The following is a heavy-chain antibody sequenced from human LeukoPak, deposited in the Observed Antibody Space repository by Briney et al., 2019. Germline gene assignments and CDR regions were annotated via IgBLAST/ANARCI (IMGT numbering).Heavy chain of an antibody. V-gene: IGHV3-7*01. J-gene: IGHJ6*03. D-gene: IGHD3-3*01. Sequence: PGGSLRLSCAASGFTFSSYWMSWVRQAPGKGLEWVANIKQDGSEKYYVDSVKGRFTISRDNAKNSLYLQMNSLRAEDTAVYYCASPRSGYYYYYMDVWGKGTTVTVSS. CDR2: IKQDGSEK. CDR1: GFTFSSYW. CDR3: ASPRSGYYYYYMDV.